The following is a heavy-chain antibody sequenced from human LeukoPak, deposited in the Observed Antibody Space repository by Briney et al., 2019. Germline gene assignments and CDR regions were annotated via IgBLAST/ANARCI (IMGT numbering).Heavy chain of an antibody. Sequence: SETLSLTCAVYGGSFSGYYWSWIRQPPGKGLEWIGEINHSGSTNYNPSLKSRVTISVDTSKNQFSLKLSSVAAADTAVYYCARGRLVGATGGDFDYWGQGTLVTVSS. CDR2: INHSGST. J-gene: IGHJ4*02. CDR1: GGSFSGYY. V-gene: IGHV4-34*01. D-gene: IGHD1-26*01. CDR3: ARGRLVGATGGDFDY.